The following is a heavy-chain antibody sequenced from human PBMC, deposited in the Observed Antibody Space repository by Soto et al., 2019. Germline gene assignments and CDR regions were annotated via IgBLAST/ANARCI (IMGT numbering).Heavy chain of an antibody. V-gene: IGHV1-2*02. Sequence: QLHLVQSGAVVKKPGASVTVSCSASGYPVTAYYMHWVRQAPGRGLEWMGGINPATGAAKYTQTFPGRGTMARDTSTSTVFMELSGLTSEDAAVFYWARGGAVGVAGSAAFDMWGQGTVVTVSS. CDR1: GYPVTAYY. CDR3: ARGGAVGVAGSAAFDM. CDR2: INPATGAA. D-gene: IGHD3-3*01. J-gene: IGHJ3*02.